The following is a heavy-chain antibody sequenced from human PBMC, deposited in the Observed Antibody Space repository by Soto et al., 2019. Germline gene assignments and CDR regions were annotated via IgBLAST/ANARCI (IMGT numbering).Heavy chain of an antibody. V-gene: IGHV4-39*07. CDR1: GGSISSSNYY. Sequence: SETLSLTCTVSGGSISSSNYYWGWIRQPPGKGLEWIGSIYYSGSTYYNPSLKSRVTISVDTSKNQFSLKLSSVTAADTAVYYCARVSSSWWNFDYWGQGTLVTVSS. D-gene: IGHD6-13*01. J-gene: IGHJ4*02. CDR2: IYYSGST. CDR3: ARVSSSWWNFDY.